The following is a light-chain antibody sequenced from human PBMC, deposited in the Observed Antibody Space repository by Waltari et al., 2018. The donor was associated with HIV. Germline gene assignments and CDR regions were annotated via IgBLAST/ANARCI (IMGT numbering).Light chain of an antibody. CDR2: DAS. Sequence: IVLTQSPATLSLSPGERATLSCRASQSVSTFLVWYQPNPGQAPRLPMYDASKRAAGIPARFSGSGSGTDFTLTISSLEPEDFAVYYCQQRSNLPLTFGGGTKVEIK. V-gene: IGKV3-11*01. CDR1: QSVSTF. CDR3: QQRSNLPLT. J-gene: IGKJ4*02.